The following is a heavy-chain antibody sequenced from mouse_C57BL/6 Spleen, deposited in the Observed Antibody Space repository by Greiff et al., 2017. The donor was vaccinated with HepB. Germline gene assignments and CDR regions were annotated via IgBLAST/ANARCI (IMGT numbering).Heavy chain of an antibody. D-gene: IGHD2-4*01. J-gene: IGHJ3*01. V-gene: IGHV1-19*01. CDR3: ARRGIYYDYDVRLAY. Sequence: EVQLQQSGPVLAKPGASVKMSCKASGYTFTDYYMNWVKQSHGKSLEWIGVINPYNGGTSYNQKFKGKATLTVDKSSSTAYMELNSLTSADSAVYYCARRGIYYDYDVRLAYWGQGTLVTVSA. CDR2: INPYNGGT. CDR1: GYTFTDYY.